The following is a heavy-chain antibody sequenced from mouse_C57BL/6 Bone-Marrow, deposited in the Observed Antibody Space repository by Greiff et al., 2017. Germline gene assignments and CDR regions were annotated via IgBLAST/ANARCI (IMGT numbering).Heavy chain of an antibody. D-gene: IGHD3-2*02. J-gene: IGHJ4*01. CDR2: ISSGSSTI. CDR1: GFNFSDYG. V-gene: IGHV5-17*01. Sequence: EVQLLESGGGLVKPGASLKFSCTASGFNFSDYGMHWVRQAPEKGLEWVAYISSGSSTIYYADTLKGQFTISRDNATDTLFLQMTSQRSEDTAMYYCARASQAYYYAMDYWGQGTSVTVSS. CDR3: ARASQAYYYAMDY.